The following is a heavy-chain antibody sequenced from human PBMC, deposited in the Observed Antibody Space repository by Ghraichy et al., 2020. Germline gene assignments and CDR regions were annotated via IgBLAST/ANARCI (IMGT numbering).Heavy chain of an antibody. V-gene: IGHV4-39*01. CDR3: ARQGGGGQQLDSPWFDP. Sequence: SETLSLTCTVSGGSISSSSYYWGWIRQPPGKGLEWIGSIYYSGSTYYNPSLKSRVTISIDTSKNQFSLKLSSVTAADTAVYYCARQGGGGQQLDSPWFDPWGHGTLVTVSS. CDR2: IYYSGST. J-gene: IGHJ5*02. D-gene: IGHD6-13*01. CDR1: GGSISSSSYY.